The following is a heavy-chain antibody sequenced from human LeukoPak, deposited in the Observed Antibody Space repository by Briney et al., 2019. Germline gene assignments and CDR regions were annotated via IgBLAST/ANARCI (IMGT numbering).Heavy chain of an antibody. CDR3: ARERYSSGWYRSHYFDY. D-gene: IGHD6-19*01. CDR1: GFTFSSYS. V-gene: IGHV3-21*01. CDR2: ISSSSSYI. J-gene: IGHJ4*02. Sequence: GGSLRLSCAASGFTFSSYSMNWVRQAPGKGLEWVSSISSSSSYIYYADSVKGRFTISRDNAKNSLYLQMNSLRAEDTAVYYCARERYSSGWYRSHYFDYWGQGTLVTVSS.